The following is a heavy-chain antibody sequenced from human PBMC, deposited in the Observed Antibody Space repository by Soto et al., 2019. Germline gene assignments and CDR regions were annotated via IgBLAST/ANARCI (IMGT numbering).Heavy chain of an antibody. CDR2: IYYSGST. V-gene: IGHV4-59*05. Sequence: SETLSLTCTVSGGSISSYYWSWIRQPPGKGLEWIGSIYYSGSTYYNPSLKSRVTISVDTSKNQFSLKLSSVTAADTAVYYCARPSPRYCSGGSCLEFPDAFDIWGQGTMVTVSS. J-gene: IGHJ3*02. CDR1: GGSISSYY. D-gene: IGHD2-15*01. CDR3: ARPSPRYCSGGSCLEFPDAFDI.